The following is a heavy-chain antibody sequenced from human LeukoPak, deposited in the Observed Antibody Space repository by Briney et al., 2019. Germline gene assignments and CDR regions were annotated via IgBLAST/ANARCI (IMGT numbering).Heavy chain of an antibody. Sequence: RASEILSLTCTVSGGSISSSSAYWAWIRQPPGKGLEWIGSIYYSKNTYYNPSLKSRVTISADTSKNQFSLTLGSVSATDTAVYYCVSPRGFSYGYFDYWGQGSLGTVSS. V-gene: IGHV4-39*01. CDR2: IYYSKNT. D-gene: IGHD5-18*01. CDR3: VSPRGFSYGYFDY. J-gene: IGHJ4*02. CDR1: GGSISSSSAY.